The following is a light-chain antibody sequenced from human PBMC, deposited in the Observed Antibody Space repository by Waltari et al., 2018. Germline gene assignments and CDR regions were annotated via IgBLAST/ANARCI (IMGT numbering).Light chain of an antibody. CDR2: VAN. CDR3: CSYAGESRVV. V-gene: IGLV2-23*01. J-gene: IGLJ2*01. CDR1: RSNIGAHDF. Sequence: QSALTQPASVSGSPGQSITIPCTGTRSNIGAHDFVSWFQQHPGQAPKPIISVANKRPSGVSYRFSGSKSGNTASLTIAGLQTEDEADYYCCSYAGESRVVFGGGTKLTVL.